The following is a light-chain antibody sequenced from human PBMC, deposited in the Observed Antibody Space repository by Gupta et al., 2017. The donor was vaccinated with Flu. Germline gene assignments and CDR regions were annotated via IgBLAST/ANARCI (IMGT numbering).Light chain of an antibody. Sequence: RAALSCRASQPITNNIAWYQQKPGQAPRLLIFAVATRATGIPARFSGGGSGTDFTLTIHSLQSEDFAVYFCLQYDNGPPLYTFGQGTTLDIK. CDR1: QPITNN. CDR3: LQYDNGPPLYT. J-gene: IGKJ2*01. CDR2: AVA. V-gene: IGKV3-15*01.